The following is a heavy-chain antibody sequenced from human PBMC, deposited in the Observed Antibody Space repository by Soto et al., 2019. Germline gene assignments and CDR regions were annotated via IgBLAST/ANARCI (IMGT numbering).Heavy chain of an antibody. CDR1: GFTFSDYY. CDR2: ISSSGSTI. V-gene: IGHV3-11*01. J-gene: IGHJ4*02. Sequence: GGSLRLSCAASGFTFSDYYMSWIRQAPGKGLEWVSYISSSGSTIYYADSVKGRFTISRDNAKNSLYLQMNSLRAEDTAVYYCARDRLAVAGQGPRYYFDYWGQGTLVTVSS. D-gene: IGHD6-19*01. CDR3: ARDRLAVAGQGPRYYFDY.